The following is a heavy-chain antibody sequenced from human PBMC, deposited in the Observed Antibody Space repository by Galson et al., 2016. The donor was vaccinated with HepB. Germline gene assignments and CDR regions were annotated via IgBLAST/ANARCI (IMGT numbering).Heavy chain of an antibody. CDR2: ISSSAKTI. D-gene: IGHD6-19*01. CDR1: GFDFSDYY. Sequence: SLRLSCAASGFDFSDYYMSWIRKAPGKGLEWVSYISSSAKTILYADSVEGRFTISRDNAKKSGSLQMNSLRVEDTAMYYCARGQWGPAALYYFDYWGKGTLLTVSS. CDR3: ARGQWGPAALYYFDY. V-gene: IGHV3-11*01. J-gene: IGHJ4*02.